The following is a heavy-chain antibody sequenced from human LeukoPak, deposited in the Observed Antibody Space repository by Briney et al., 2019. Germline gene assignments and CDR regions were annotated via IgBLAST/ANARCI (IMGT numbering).Heavy chain of an antibody. CDR1: GGSISSYY. D-gene: IGHD3-22*01. J-gene: IGHJ4*02. Sequence: SETLSLTCTVSGGSISSYYWSWIRQPPGKGLEWIGYIYYRGSTNYNPSLKSRVTISVDTSKNQFSLKLSFVTAADTAVYYCARHADSSGYYYYFDYWGQGTLVTVSS. CDR2: IYYRGST. V-gene: IGHV4-59*08. CDR3: ARHADSSGYYYYFDY.